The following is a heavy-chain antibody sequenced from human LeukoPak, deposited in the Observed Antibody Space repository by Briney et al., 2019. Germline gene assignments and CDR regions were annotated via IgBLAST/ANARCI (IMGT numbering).Heavy chain of an antibody. CDR2: ISSSSSYI. V-gene: IGHV3-21*01. Sequence: GGSLRLSCEASGFTFTTYSMNWVRQAPGKGLEWVSSISSSSSYIYYADSVKGRFTISRDNAKNSLYLQMNSLRAEDAAVYYCARDRPVAGGGIKPLDNWGQGTLVTVSS. CDR1: GFTFTTYS. CDR3: ARDRPVAGGGIKPLDN. D-gene: IGHD1-26*01. J-gene: IGHJ4*02.